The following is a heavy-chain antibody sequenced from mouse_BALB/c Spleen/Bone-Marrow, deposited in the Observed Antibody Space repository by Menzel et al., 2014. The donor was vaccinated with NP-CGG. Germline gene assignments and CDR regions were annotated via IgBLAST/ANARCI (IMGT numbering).Heavy chain of an antibody. J-gene: IGHJ2*01. CDR1: GYTFTDYA. V-gene: IGHV1S137*01. CDR2: ISTYYGDA. Sequence: QVQLQQSGAELVRPGVSVKISCKGSGYTFTDYAVHWVKQSHAKSLEWIGVISTYYGDATYNQKFKGKATMTEDKSSSTAYMELARLTSEDSAIYYCARDLDYWGQGTTLTVSS. CDR3: ARDLDY.